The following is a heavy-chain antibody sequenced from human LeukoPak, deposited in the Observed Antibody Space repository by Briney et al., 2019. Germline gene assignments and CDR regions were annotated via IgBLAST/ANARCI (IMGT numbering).Heavy chain of an antibody. D-gene: IGHD4-17*01. Sequence: SEALSLTCTVSGDSISSGGYYWSWIRQHPGKGLEWIGYIYYTGSTSYNPSLKSRVSISGDTSKNQFSLKLSSVTAADTAVYYCASRVVYGDYLDYWGQGTLVTVSS. V-gene: IGHV4-31*03. J-gene: IGHJ4*01. CDR3: ASRVVYGDYLDY. CDR2: IYYTGST. CDR1: GDSISSGGYY.